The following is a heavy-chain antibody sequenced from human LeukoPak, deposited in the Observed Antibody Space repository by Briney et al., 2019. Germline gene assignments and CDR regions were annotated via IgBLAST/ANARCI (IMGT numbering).Heavy chain of an antibody. V-gene: IGHV3-7*01. D-gene: IGHD3-22*01. CDR3: VREWLF. CDR1: GFRFSSYW. CDR2: IKQDGTDK. Sequence: GGSLRLSCAASGFRFSSYWMTWVRQAPGKGPEWVANIKQDGTDKYYVESVRGRFTISRDNVERSVYLQMNRLTAEDTAVYYCVREWLFWGQGTLVTVSS. J-gene: IGHJ4*02.